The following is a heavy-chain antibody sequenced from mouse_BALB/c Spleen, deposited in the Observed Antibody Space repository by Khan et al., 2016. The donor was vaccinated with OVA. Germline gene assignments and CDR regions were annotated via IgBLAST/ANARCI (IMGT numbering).Heavy chain of an antibody. V-gene: IGHV1-4*01. CDR1: GYTFTTYT. J-gene: IGHJ3*01. CDR3: TRDGAYYRNDGWFAY. D-gene: IGHD2-14*01. CDR2: INPNNVYT. Sequence: QVQLQQSGAELARPGASMKMSCKASGYTFTTYTIHWIKQRPGQGLEWIGFINPNNVYTNYNQKFKDKATLTADKSSTTAYMQLNSLTSDDSAVYYCTRDGAYYRNDGWFAYWGQGTLVTVSA.